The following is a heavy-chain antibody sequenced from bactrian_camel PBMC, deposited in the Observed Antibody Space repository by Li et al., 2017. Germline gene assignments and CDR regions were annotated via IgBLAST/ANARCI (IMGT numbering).Heavy chain of an antibody. CDR3: AFPPVPCLSEPQALGALTMENEYNY. D-gene: IGHD3*01. CDR1: GYTSKTYC. J-gene: IGHJ4*01. CDR2: IYTAGGSS. V-gene: IGHV3S42*01. Sequence: DVQLVESGGGSVQTGGSLTLSCALSGYTSKTYCMGWFRQTPGKEREGVAVIYTAGGSSSYADSVKGRFAISHDGAKSTLSLQMNSLKPEDTAMYYCAFPPVPCLSEPQALGALTMENEYNYRGQGTQVTVS.